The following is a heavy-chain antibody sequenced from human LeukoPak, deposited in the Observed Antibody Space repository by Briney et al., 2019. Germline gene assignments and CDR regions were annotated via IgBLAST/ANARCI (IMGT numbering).Heavy chain of an antibody. D-gene: IGHD3-3*01. CDR2: MDPNTGNT. Sequence: ASVKVSCKASRYTFTTYDINWVRQAPGQGLEWMGWMDPNTGNTGYAQKSQGRVTITRDTSIRAVYMELSSLKSEDTAVYYCARVGGRGYYDFWSGFYYYYMDVWGKGTTVTVSS. CDR1: RYTFTTYD. V-gene: IGHV1-8*03. CDR3: ARVGGRGYYDFWSGFYYYYMDV. J-gene: IGHJ6*03.